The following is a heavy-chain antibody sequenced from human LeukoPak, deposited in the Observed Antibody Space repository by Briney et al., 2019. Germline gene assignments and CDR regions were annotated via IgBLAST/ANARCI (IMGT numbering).Heavy chain of an antibody. CDR3: AKVGVDYDRSNSAFDI. D-gene: IGHD3-22*01. J-gene: IGHJ3*02. CDR2: IWYDGSNK. V-gene: IGHV3-33*06. Sequence: GRSLRLSCAASGFTFSSYGMHWVRQAPGKGLEWVAVIWYDGSNKYYADSVKGRFTISRDNSKNTLYLQMSSLRAEDTAVYYCAKVGVDYDRSNSAFDIWGQGTMVTVSS. CDR1: GFTFSSYG.